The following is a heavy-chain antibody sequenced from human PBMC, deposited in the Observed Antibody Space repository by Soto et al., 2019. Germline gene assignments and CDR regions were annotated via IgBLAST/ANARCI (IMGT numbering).Heavy chain of an antibody. CDR1: GGSISSGGYY. V-gene: IGHV4-31*03. CDR2: IYYSGST. D-gene: IGHD2-15*01. CDR3: ARDSLRYCSGGSCYGRLYYYYGMDV. Sequence: QVQLQESGPGLVKPSQTLSLTCTVSGGSISSGGYYWSWIRQHPGKGLEWIGYIYYSGSTYYNPSLKSRFTISVDTSKNQCALKLSSVTAAVTAVYYCARDSLRYCSGGSCYGRLYYYYGMDVWGQGTTVTVSS. J-gene: IGHJ6*02.